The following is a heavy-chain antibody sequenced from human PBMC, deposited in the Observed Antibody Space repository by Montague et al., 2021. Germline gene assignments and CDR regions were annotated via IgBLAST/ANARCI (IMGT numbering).Heavy chain of an antibody. CDR2: NYYRGNT. V-gene: IGHV4-39*01. Sequence: SDTLSLTCTVSGGSISSSPFYWGWIRQSPGKGLEWIGSNYYRGNTYYNPSLKSRVSLSIDTSKNQFSLKMNSVTAADTAVYYCARAGPRTYGGDSLDYWGQGALVTVSS. CDR1: GGSISSSPFY. D-gene: IGHD3-10*01. J-gene: IGHJ4*02. CDR3: ARAGPRTYGGDSLDY.